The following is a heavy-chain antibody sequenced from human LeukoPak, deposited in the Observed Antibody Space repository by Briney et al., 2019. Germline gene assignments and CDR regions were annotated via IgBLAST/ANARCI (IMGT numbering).Heavy chain of an antibody. CDR2: INPNSGGT. J-gene: IGHJ4*02. D-gene: IGHD3-3*01. CDR1: GYSFTGYY. V-gene: IGHV1-2*04. CDR3: ARGGSSGYYDFWSGYYSFAY. Sequence: ASVTVSCKASGYSFTGYYMHWVGQAPGEGREWMGWINPNSGGTNYAKKCQGWVTMNRDSCIRTAYMEVRRERCDDTGGYYGARGGSSGYYDFWSGYYSFAYWGQGTLVTVSS.